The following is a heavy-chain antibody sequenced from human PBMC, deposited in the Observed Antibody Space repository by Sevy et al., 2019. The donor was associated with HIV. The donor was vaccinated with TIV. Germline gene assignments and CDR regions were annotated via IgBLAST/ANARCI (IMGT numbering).Heavy chain of an antibody. Sequence: SETLSLTCTVSAGSMSSSDYFWGWVRQPPGKGLEWIGSIYYNGDTYHSPSLKSRVTVAVDTSKNQFFLTLTSVTAADTAIYYCARHGAWRFYFDFWGQGALVTVSS. CDR1: AGSMSSSDYF. D-gene: IGHD3-16*01. CDR2: IYYNGDT. V-gene: IGHV4-39*01. CDR3: ARHGAWRFYFDF. J-gene: IGHJ4*02.